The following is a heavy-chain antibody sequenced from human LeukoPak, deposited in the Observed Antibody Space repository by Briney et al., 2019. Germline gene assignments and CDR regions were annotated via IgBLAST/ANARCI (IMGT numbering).Heavy chain of an antibody. CDR3: ARGKSVTAIDY. V-gene: IGHV4-34*01. Sequence: SETLSLTCAVYGGSFSGYYWSWIRQPPGKGLEWIGEINHSGSTNYNPSLKSRITISVDTSKNQFSLKLSSVTAADTAVYYCARGKSVTAIDYWGQGTLVTVSS. J-gene: IGHJ4*02. CDR2: INHSGST. CDR1: GGSFSGYY. D-gene: IGHD2-21*02.